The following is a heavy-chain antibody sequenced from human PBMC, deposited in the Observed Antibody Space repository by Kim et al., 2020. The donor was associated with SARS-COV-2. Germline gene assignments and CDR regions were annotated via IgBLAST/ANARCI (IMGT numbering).Heavy chain of an antibody. CDR2: ISPMVDMT. V-gene: IGHV1-69*04. CDR3: AGGHETHGLLVH. D-gene: IGHD3-16*01. CDR1: GGTFSSNV. J-gene: IGHJ4*02. Sequence: SVKVSCKASGGTFSSNVITWVRQAPGQGVEGMGRISPMVDMTNYAQKFQGRVTLTADKSTSTAYMELRGLTSEDTAVYYCAGGHETHGLLVHWGQRTL.